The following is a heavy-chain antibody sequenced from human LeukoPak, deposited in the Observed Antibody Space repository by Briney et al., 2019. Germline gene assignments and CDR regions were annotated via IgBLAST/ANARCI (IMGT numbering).Heavy chain of an antibody. CDR1: GFTFNAYA. J-gene: IGHJ5*02. CDR3: ARESDFWSGYSWFDP. Sequence: PGGSLRLSCAASGFTFNAYAMSWVRQAPGKGLEWVSGISGRGGTTSYADSVKGRFTISRDNSSKMMYLQMNSLRAEDTAVYYCARESDFWSGYSWFDPWGQGTLVTVSS. CDR2: ISGRGGTT. D-gene: IGHD3-3*01. V-gene: IGHV3-23*01.